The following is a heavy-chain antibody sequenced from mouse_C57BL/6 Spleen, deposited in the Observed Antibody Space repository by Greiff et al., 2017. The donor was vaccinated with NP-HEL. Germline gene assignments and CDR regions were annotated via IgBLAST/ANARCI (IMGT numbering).Heavy chain of an antibody. J-gene: IGHJ1*03. Sequence: QVQLQQPGAELVKPGASVKLSCKASGYTFTSYWMHWVKQRPGQGLEWIGMIHPNSGSANYNEKLKSKATLTVDKSSSTAYMQLSSLTSEDSAVYYCARGRYYGSSPYWYFDVWGTGTTVTVSS. CDR3: ARGRYYGSSPYWYFDV. D-gene: IGHD1-1*01. V-gene: IGHV1-64*01. CDR2: IHPNSGSA. CDR1: GYTFTSYW.